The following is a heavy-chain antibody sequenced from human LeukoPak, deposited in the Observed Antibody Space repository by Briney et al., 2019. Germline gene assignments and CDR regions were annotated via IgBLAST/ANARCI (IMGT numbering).Heavy chain of an antibody. CDR1: GGSISRGDYY. Sequence: SETLSLTRTVSGGSISRGDYYWRWVRQPPGRGLEWVGYIYYSGSTYYNPSLKRRVTISVGTSKNQFSRKLSSVTAADTAVYYCARAEMATSPDYWGQGTLVPVSS. CDR2: IYYSGST. D-gene: IGHD5-24*01. V-gene: IGHV4-30-4*01. CDR3: ARAEMATSPDY. J-gene: IGHJ4*02.